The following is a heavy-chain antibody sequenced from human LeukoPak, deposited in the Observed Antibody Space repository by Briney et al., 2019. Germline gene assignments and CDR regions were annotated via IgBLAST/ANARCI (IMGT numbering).Heavy chain of an antibody. V-gene: IGHV1-69*01. CDR2: IIPIFGTA. D-gene: IGHD3-10*01. CDR1: GGTFSSYA. J-gene: IGHJ5*02. Sequence: SVKVSCKASGGTFSSYAISWVRQAPGQGVEGMGGIIPIFGTANYAQKFQGRVTITADEDTSTAYMELSSLRSEDTAVYYCATVDYYGSGYANWFDPWGQGTLVTVSS. CDR3: ATVDYYGSGYANWFDP.